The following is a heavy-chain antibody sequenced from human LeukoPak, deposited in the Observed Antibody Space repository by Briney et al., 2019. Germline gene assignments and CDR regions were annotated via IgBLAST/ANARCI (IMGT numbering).Heavy chain of an antibody. Sequence: GGSLRLSCAASGFTFSSYAMSWVRQAPGKGPEWVSAISGSGGSTYYADSVKGRFTISRDNSRNTLYLQMNSLRAEDTAVYYCAKEQDDTMIVVVVTSFDYWGQGTLVTVSS. CDR1: GFTFSSYA. CDR3: AKEQDDTMIVVVVTSFDY. V-gene: IGHV3-23*01. J-gene: IGHJ4*02. D-gene: IGHD3-22*01. CDR2: ISGSGGST.